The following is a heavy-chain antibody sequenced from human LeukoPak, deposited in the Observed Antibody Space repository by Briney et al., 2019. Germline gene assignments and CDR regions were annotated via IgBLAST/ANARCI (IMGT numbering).Heavy chain of an antibody. CDR2: ISWNSGSI. V-gene: IGHV3-9*01. CDR1: GFTFDDYA. Sequence: PGGSLRLSCAASGFTFDDYAMHWVRQAPGKGLEWVSGISWNSGSIGYADSVKGRFTISRDNAKNSLYLQMNSLRAEDTAVYYCAKDIRYESSGCIDSWGQGTLVTVSS. D-gene: IGHD3-22*01. CDR3: AKDIRYESSGCIDS. J-gene: IGHJ4*02.